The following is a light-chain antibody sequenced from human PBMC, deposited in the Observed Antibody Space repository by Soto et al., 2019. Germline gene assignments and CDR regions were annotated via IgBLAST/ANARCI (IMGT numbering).Light chain of an antibody. V-gene: IGLV2-14*01. J-gene: IGLJ2*01. Sequence: QSVLTQPASVSGSPGQSITISCTGTSGDIGGYNYVSWYQQHPGKAPKLLISEVTNRPSGVSNRFSGSKSGNTASLTISGLQAGDEADYYCSSYTTNITPVVFGGGTKLTVL. CDR2: EVT. CDR3: SSYTTNITPVV. CDR1: SGDIGGYNY.